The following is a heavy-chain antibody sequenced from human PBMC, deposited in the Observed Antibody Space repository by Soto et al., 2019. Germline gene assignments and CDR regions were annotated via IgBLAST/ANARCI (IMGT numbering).Heavy chain of an antibody. Sequence: PGGSLRLSCAASGFTFSGYAMSWVRQAPGKGLEWISAISGSGTNAYYADSVQGRFTISRDNSKNTLHLQMNSLRADDTAIYYCAKDRAYGDYVAVYYYYAMDVWGQGTTVTVSS. CDR1: GFTFSGYA. J-gene: IGHJ6*02. D-gene: IGHD4-17*01. V-gene: IGHV3-23*01. CDR2: ISGSGTNA. CDR3: AKDRAYGDYVAVYYYYAMDV.